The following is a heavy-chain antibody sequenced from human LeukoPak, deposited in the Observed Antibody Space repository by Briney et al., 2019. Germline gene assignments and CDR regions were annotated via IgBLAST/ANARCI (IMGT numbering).Heavy chain of an antibody. V-gene: IGHV4-59*01. CDR3: AKARNYYYYYMDV. D-gene: IGHD6-6*01. Sequence: SETLSLTCAVSGGSISSYYWSWIRQPPGKGLEWIGYIYYSGSTNYNPSLKSRVTISVDTSKNQFSLKLSSVTAADTAVYYCAKARNYYYYYMDVWGKGTTVTVSS. CDR2: IYYSGST. CDR1: GGSISSYY. J-gene: IGHJ6*03.